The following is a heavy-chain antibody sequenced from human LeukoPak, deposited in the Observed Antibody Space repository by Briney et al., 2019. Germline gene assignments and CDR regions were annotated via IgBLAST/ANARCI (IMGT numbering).Heavy chain of an antibody. CDR1: GFTFSDTW. D-gene: IGHD4/OR15-4a*01. CDR3: ARQAGAYSHPYDY. J-gene: IGHJ4*02. V-gene: IGHV3-74*01. CDR2: IRSDGSDT. Sequence: PGGSLRLSCAASGFTFSDTWMHWVRQAPGEGLVWVSRIRSDGSDTRYAESVKGRFTISRDNAKNSLYLQMNSLRAEDTAVYYCARQAGAYSHPYDYWGQGTLVTVSS.